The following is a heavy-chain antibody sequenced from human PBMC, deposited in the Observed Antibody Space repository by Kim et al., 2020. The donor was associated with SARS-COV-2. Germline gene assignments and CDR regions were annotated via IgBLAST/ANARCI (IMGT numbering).Heavy chain of an antibody. V-gene: IGHV4-34*01. J-gene: IGHJ4*02. D-gene: IGHD1-26*01. CDR3: ARYFGSGSSPTFDY. Sequence: NPSLESRVTRSVDTAKNQFSRKLSSVSAGDTAVYYCARYFGSGSSPTFDYWGQGTLVTVSS.